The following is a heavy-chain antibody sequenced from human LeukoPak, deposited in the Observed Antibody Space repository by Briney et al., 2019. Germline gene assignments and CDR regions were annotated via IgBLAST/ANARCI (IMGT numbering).Heavy chain of an antibody. V-gene: IGHV4-61*02. CDR3: ASSGGRRYYFDY. CDR1: GGSISSGSYY. CDR2: IYTSGST. J-gene: IGHJ4*02. D-gene: IGHD2-15*01. Sequence: PSETLSLTCTVSGGSISSGSYYWSWIRQPAGKGLEWIGRIYTSGSTNYNPSLKSRVTISVDTSKNQFSLKLSSVTAADTTVYYCASSGGRRYYFDYWGQGTLVTVSS.